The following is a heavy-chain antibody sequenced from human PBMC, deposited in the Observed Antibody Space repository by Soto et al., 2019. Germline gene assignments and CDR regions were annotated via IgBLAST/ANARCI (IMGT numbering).Heavy chain of an antibody. CDR2: INHSGST. V-gene: IGHV4-34*01. D-gene: IGHD2-8*02. CDR3: ARNKITGIFDY. Sequence: QVQLQQGGAGLLKPSETLSLTCAVYGGSFSGYYWTWIRQPPGTGLEWIGEINHSGSTNNHPSLNRRVTISVDTSQIQFSLKLTSVTAAYTAVYYCARNKITGIFDYWGQGTLGTVSS. CDR1: GGSFSGYY. J-gene: IGHJ4*02.